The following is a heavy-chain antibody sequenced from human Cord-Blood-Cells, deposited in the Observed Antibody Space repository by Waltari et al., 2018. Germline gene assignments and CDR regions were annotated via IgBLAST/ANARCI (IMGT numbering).Heavy chain of an antibody. CDR1: GGSISSSSCY. Sequence: QLQLQESGPGLVKPSETLSLTCTVSGGSISSSSCYRGWICQPPGKGLEWVGSIYFSGSTYYNPSLKSRVTISVDTSKTQFSLKLSSVTAADTAVYYCARRVGIRIDYWGQGTLVTVSS. CDR3: ARRVGIRIDY. J-gene: IGHJ4*02. D-gene: IGHD1-26*01. CDR2: IYFSGST. V-gene: IGHV4-39*01.